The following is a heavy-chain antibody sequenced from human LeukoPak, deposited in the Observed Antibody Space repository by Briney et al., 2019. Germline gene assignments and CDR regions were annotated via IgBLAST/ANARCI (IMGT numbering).Heavy chain of an antibody. D-gene: IGHD5-18*01. J-gene: IGHJ4*02. CDR2: ISSSSSSI. Sequence: VKPGGSLRLSCAASGFTFSSYSMNWVRQAPRKGLEWVSSISSSSSSIYYSDSVKGRFTVSRDNAKNSLYLQMNSLRAEDTAVYYCARASGDIVETATMVSYWGQGTLVTVSS. V-gene: IGHV3-21*01. CDR1: GFTFSSYS. CDR3: ARASGDIVETATMVSY.